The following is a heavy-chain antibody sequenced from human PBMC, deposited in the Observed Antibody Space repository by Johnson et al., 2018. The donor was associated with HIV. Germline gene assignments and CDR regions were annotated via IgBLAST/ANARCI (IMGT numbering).Heavy chain of an antibody. J-gene: IGHJ3*02. CDR2: ISWDGGST. Sequence: VQLVESGGGLVQPGGSLRLSCAASGFTFDDYTMHWVRQAPGKGLEWVSLISWDGGSTYYADSVKGRFTISRDNSKNTLYLQMNSLRAEDTAVYYCARECSSTSWSIAFDIWGQGTMVTVSS. CDR3: ARECSSTSWSIAFDI. D-gene: IGHD6-13*01. CDR1: GFTFDDYT. V-gene: IGHV3-43*01.